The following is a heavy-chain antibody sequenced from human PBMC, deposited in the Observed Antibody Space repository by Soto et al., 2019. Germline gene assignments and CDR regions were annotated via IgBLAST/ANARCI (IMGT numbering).Heavy chain of an antibody. CDR3: AKDWATVTTFGYFDY. CDR2: IRGGGGST. CDR1: GFTFSIYV. V-gene: IGHV3-23*01. J-gene: IGHJ4*02. D-gene: IGHD4-17*01. Sequence: GGSLRLSCAASGFTFSIYVMSWVRQAPGKGLEWVSTIRGGGGSTDYADSVKGRFTISRDNSKNTLYLQMNSLRAEDTAVYYCAKDWATVTTFGYFDYWGQGTLVTVSS.